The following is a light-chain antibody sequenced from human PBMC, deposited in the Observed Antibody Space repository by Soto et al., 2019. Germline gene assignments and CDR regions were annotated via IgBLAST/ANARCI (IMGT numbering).Light chain of an antibody. J-gene: IGKJ1*01. CDR1: QSVRNDY. V-gene: IGKV3-20*01. CDR2: GAS. Sequence: EVVFTQFPGTLPVSLGEKATLSPRASQSVRNDYLAWYPQKSGPAPRPLLPGASPTAPRLPDRVRGRGAGKDFILTISRVEPGDVEMYFCQQYGSLPETFGQGTKVDIK. CDR3: QQYGSLPET.